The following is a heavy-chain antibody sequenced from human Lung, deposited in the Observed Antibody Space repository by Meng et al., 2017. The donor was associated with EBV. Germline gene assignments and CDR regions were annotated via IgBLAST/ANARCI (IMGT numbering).Heavy chain of an antibody. CDR2: TSHSGST. D-gene: IGHD3-22*01. CDR3: ASSDYYRSDY. CDR1: GGSISRSDW. J-gene: IGHJ4*02. Sequence: QVPRPASGPGLLKPSETLSLTCAVSGGSISRSDWWSWVRQPPGKGLEWIGETSHSGSTNYSPSLKSRVTISLDKSKNQLSLKLNSVTAADTAVYYCASSDYYRSDYWGQGTLVTVSS. V-gene: IGHV4-4*02.